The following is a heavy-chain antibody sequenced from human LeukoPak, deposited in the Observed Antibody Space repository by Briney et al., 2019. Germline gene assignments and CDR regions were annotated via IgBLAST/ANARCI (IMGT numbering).Heavy chain of an antibody. D-gene: IGHD6-13*01. CDR1: GFTFSSYA. CDR3: AKMAGSSWDTDTLYFDY. J-gene: IGHJ4*02. CDR2: ISGSGGST. V-gene: IGHV3-23*01. Sequence: GGSLRLSCAASGFTFSSYAMSWVRQAPGKGLEWVSAISGSGGSTYYADSVKGRFTISRDNSKNTLYLQMNSLRAEDTAVYYCAKMAGSSWDTDTLYFDYWGQGTLVTVSS.